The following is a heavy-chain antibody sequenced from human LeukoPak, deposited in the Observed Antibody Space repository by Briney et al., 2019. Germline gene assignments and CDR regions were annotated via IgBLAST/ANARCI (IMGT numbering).Heavy chain of an antibody. V-gene: IGHV3-23*01. CDR1: GGTFSSYA. D-gene: IGHD6-13*01. Sequence: ASVKVSCKASGGTFSSYAMSWVRQAPGKGLEWVSVISGSGGSTYYADSVRGRFIISRDNSKNTLFLLMNSLRAEDTAVYYCAKGSIAAAGGGYNWFDPWGQGTLVTVSS. J-gene: IGHJ5*02. CDR2: ISGSGGST. CDR3: AKGSIAAAGGGYNWFDP.